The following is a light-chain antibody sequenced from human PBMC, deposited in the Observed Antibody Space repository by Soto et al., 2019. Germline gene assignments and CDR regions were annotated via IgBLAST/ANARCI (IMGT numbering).Light chain of an antibody. J-gene: IGLJ3*02. CDR3: ISYTPSSTWV. CDR2: EVT. CDR1: SSDVGGYNY. V-gene: IGLV2-14*01. Sequence: QPASVSGSPGQSITISCTGTSSDVGGYNYVSWYQQYPGKAPKVMIYEVTNRPSGVSNRFSGSKSGNTASLTISGLQAEDEADYYCISYTPSSTWVFGGGTQLTVL.